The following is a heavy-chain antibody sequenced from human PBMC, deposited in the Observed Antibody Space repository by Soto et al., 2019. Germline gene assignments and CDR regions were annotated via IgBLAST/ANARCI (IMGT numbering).Heavy chain of an antibody. V-gene: IGHV1-3*01. CDR2: INAGNGNT. Sequence: ASVKVSCKASGYTFTSYAMHWVRQAPGQRLEWMGWINAGNGNTKYSQKFQARVTITRDTSASTAYMELSSLRSEDTAVYYCARTDCSGGSCYGLDYWGQGTLVTVSS. D-gene: IGHD2-15*01. CDR3: ARTDCSGGSCYGLDY. J-gene: IGHJ4*02. CDR1: GYTFTSYA.